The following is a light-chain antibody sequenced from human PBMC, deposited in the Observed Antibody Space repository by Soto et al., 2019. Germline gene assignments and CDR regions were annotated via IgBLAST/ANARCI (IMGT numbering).Light chain of an antibody. V-gene: IGLV2-14*01. CDR2: EVS. CDR1: SSDIGGYIY. CDR3: SSYTRSSTLYV. J-gene: IGLJ1*01. Sequence: QSALTQPASVSGSPGQSITISCTGTSSDIGGYIYVSWYQQHPGKAPKLMIYEVSNRPSGVSNRFSGSKSGNTASLTISGRQTEDEADYYCSSYTRSSTLYVFGTGTKLTVL.